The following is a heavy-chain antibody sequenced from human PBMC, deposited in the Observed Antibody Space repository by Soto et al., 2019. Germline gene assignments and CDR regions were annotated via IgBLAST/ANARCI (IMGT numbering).Heavy chain of an antibody. CDR2: ISGSGGST. CDR3: AKGHDGSLPERYYYYYMDV. J-gene: IGHJ6*03. V-gene: IGHV3-23*01. Sequence: GGSLRLSCAASGFTFSSYAMSWVRQAPGKGLEWVSAISGSGGSTYYADSVKGRFTISRDNSKNTLYLQMNSLRAEDTAVYYCAKGHDGSLPERYYYYYMDVWGKGTTVTVSS. D-gene: IGHD3-10*01. CDR1: GFTFSSYA.